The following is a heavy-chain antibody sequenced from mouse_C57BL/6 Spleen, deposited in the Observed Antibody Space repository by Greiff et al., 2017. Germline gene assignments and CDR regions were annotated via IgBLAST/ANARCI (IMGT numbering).Heavy chain of an antibody. J-gene: IGHJ1*03. V-gene: IGHV1-69*01. Sequence: QVQLQQPGAELVMPGASVKLSCKASGYTFTSYWMNWVKQRPGQGLAWIGEIDPSASYTNYNQKFKGKSTLTVDKSSSTAYMQLSSLTSEDSAVYYCARVGTTVVATRYFGVWGTGTTVAVSS. CDR1: GYTFTSYW. D-gene: IGHD1-1*01. CDR2: IDPSASYT. CDR3: ARVGTTVVATRYFGV.